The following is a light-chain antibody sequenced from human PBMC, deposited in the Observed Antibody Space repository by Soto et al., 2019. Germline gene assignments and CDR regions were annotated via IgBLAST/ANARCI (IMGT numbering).Light chain of an antibody. CDR2: GNT. CDR3: QSYDRSLTGV. Sequence: QSALTQPPSVSGAPGQRITISCTGSSSNIGADFDVYWYQQLPGAAPKLLIYGNTNRPSGVPDRFSGSKSGTSASLAITGLQAEDEADYSCQSYDRSLTGVFGTGTKGTVL. CDR1: SSNIGADFD. J-gene: IGLJ1*01. V-gene: IGLV1-40*01.